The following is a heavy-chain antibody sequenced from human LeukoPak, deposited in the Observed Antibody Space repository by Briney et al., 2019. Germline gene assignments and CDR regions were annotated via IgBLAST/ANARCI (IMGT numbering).Heavy chain of an antibody. D-gene: IGHD2-15*01. CDR2: INHSGST. CDR1: GGSFSGYY. V-gene: IGHV4-34*01. CDR3: ARGIGGYCSGGSCYFSPPWFDP. Sequence: PSETLSLTCAVYGGSFSGYYWSWIRQPPGKGLEWIGEINHSGSTNYNPPLKSRVTISVDTSKNQFSLKLSSVTAADTAVYYCARGIGGYCSGGSCYFSPPWFDPWGQGTLVTVSS. J-gene: IGHJ5*02.